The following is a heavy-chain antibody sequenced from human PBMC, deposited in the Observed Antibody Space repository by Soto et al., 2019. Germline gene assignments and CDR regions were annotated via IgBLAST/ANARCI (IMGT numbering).Heavy chain of an antibody. Sequence: QVPLVQSGAEVKKPGASVKVSCKASGYTFTSYAMHWVRQAPGQRLEWMGWINAGNGNTKYSQKFQGRVTITRDTAASTAYMELSSLRSEDTAVYYCARDGPVISSSSDYYYGMDVWGQGTTVTVSS. CDR2: INAGNGNT. J-gene: IGHJ6*02. CDR3: ARDGPVISSSSDYYYGMDV. V-gene: IGHV1-3*01. CDR1: GYTFTSYA. D-gene: IGHD6-6*01.